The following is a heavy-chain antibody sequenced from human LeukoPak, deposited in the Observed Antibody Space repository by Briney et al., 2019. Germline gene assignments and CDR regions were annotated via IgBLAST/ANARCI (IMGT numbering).Heavy chain of an antibody. V-gene: IGHV3-15*01. J-gene: IGHJ4*02. Sequence: GGSPRLSCAASGFTFSNAWMSWVRQAPGKGLEWVGRIKSKTDGGTTDYAAPVKGRFTISRDDSKNTLYLQMNSLKTEDTAVYYCTTDTNDYGDSYFDYWGQGTLVTVSS. CDR1: GFTFSNAW. CDR2: IKSKTDGGTT. D-gene: IGHD4-17*01. CDR3: TTDTNDYGDSYFDY.